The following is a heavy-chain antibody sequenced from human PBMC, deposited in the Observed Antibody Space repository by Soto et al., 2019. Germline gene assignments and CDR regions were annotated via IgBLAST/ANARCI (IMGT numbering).Heavy chain of an antibody. CDR3: AKTRGYYDSSGPFDY. CDR1: GSTFSSYG. Sequence: QVQLVESGGGVVQPGRSLRLSCAASGSTFSSYGMHWVRQAPGKGLEWVAVISYDGSNKYYADSVKGRFTISRDNSKNTLYLQMNSLRAEDTAVYYCAKTRGYYDSSGPFDYWGQGTLVTVSS. CDR2: ISYDGSNK. V-gene: IGHV3-30*18. J-gene: IGHJ4*02. D-gene: IGHD3-22*01.